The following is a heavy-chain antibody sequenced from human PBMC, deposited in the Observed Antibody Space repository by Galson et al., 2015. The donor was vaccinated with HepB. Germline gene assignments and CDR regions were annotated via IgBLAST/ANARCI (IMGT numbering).Heavy chain of an antibody. CDR2: IYYSGST. CDR3: ARELFGDLGYYMDV. D-gene: IGHD3-10*02. V-gene: IGHV4-59*01. J-gene: IGHJ6*03. Sequence: QVQLQESGPGLVKPSETLSLTCTVSGGSISSYYWSWIRQPPGKGLEWIGYIYYSGSTNYNPSLKSRVTISVDTSKNQFSLKLSSVTAADTAVYYCARELFGDLGYYMDVWGKGTTVTVSS. CDR1: GGSISSYY.